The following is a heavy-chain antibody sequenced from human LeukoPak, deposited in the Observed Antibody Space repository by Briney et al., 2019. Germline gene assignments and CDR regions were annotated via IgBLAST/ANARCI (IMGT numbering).Heavy chain of an antibody. Sequence: GGSLRLSCAVSGFTFSSYAMSWVRQAPGKGLEWVSGISGSGGSTYYADSVKGRFTISRDNSKNTLYLQMNSLKTEDTAVYYCTRDPLTTVTTGFDYWGQGTLVTVSS. V-gene: IGHV3-23*01. D-gene: IGHD4-17*01. CDR2: ISGSGGST. J-gene: IGHJ4*02. CDR3: TRDPLTTVTTGFDY. CDR1: GFTFSSYA.